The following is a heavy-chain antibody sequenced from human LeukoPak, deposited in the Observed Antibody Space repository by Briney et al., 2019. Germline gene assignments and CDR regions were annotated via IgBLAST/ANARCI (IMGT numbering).Heavy chain of an antibody. D-gene: IGHD3-22*01. V-gene: IGHV3-11*04. CDR1: GFTFSDYY. CDR2: ISSSGSTI. CDR3: ARAPPPDYYDSSGYFYYYYYMDV. J-gene: IGHJ6*03. Sequence: GGSLRLSCAASGFTFSDYYMSWIRQAPGKGLEWVSYISSSGSTIYYADSVKGRFTISRDNAKNSLYLQMNSLRAEDTAVYYCARAPPPDYYDSSGYFYYYYYMDVWGKGTTVTVPS.